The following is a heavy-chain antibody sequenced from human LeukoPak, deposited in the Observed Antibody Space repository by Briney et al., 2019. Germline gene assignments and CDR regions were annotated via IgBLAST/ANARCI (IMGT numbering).Heavy chain of an antibody. J-gene: IGHJ3*02. D-gene: IGHD3-3*01. V-gene: IGHV4-30-4*08. Sequence: KSSETLSLTCTVSGGSISSSSYYWSWIRQPPGKGLEWIGYIYYSGSTYYNPSLKSRVTISVDTSKNQFSLKLSSVTAADTAVYYCARDHSDFWSGYYTDHRAFDIWGQGTMVTVSS. CDR3: ARDHSDFWSGYYTDHRAFDI. CDR1: GGSISSSSYY. CDR2: IYYSGST.